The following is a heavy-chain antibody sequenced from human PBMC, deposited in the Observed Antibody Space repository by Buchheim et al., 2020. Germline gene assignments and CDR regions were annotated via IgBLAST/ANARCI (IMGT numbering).Heavy chain of an antibody. CDR3: AKCTIFGVGRRDGAFDY. J-gene: IGHJ4*02. D-gene: IGHD3-3*01. V-gene: IGHV3-23*01. CDR2: ISGSGGST. CDR1: GFTFSSYA. Sequence: EVQLLESGGGLVQPGGSLRLSCVASGFTFSSYAMSWVRQAPGKGLEWVSAISGSGGSTYYADSVKGRFTISRDNSKNTLYLQMNSLRAEDTAVYYCAKCTIFGVGRRDGAFDYWGQGTL.